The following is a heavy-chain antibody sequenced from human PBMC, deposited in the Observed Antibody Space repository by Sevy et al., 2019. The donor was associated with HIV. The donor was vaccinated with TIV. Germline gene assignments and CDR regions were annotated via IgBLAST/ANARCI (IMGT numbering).Heavy chain of an antibody. CDR3: ARLGGLGNWNGARYFEY. D-gene: IGHD1-1*01. J-gene: IGHJ4*02. Sequence: ASVKVSCKASGGTFSSYAISWVRQAPGQGLEWMGGIIPIFGTANYAQKFQGRVTITADESTSTAYMELSSLRSEDTAVYYCARLGGLGNWNGARYFEYWGQGTLVTVSS. CDR1: GGTFSSYA. CDR2: IIPIFGTA. V-gene: IGHV1-69*13.